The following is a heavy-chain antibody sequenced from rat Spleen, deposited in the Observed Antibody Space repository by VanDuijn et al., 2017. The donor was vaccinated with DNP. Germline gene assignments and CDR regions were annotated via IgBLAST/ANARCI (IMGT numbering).Heavy chain of an antibody. D-gene: IGHD1-11*01. CDR1: GFTFGNFP. J-gene: IGHJ4*01. CDR3: ARLLTTWTIDA. V-gene: IGHV5-25*01. CDR2: ISTGGGNT. Sequence: EVQLVESGGGLVQPGRSLKLSCEASGFTFGNFPMAWVRQAPTKGLEWVATISTGGGNTYYQDSVKGRFTISRDNAKPTLYLQMNSLRSEDMATYYCARLLTTWTIDAWGQGTSVTVSS.